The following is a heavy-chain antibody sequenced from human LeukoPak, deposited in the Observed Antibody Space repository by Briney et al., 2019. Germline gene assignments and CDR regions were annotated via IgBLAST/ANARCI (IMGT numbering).Heavy chain of an antibody. CDR1: GGSFSGYY. V-gene: IGHV4-34*01. CDR2: INHSGST. J-gene: IGHJ6*02. CDR3: AGARVYYYYGMDV. Sequence: SETLSLTCAVYGGSFSGYYWSWIRQPPGKGLEWIGEINHSGSTNYNPSLKSRVTISVDTSKNQFSLKLSSVTAADTAVYYCAGARVYYYYGMDVWGQGTTVTVSS.